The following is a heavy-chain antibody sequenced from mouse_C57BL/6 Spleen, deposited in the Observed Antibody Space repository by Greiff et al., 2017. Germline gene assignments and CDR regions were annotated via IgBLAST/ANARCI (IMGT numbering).Heavy chain of an antibody. CDR1: GYSITSGYY. CDR3: ARDAYYYGSSYDAMDY. Sequence: EVHLVESGPGLVKPSQSLSLTCSVTGYSITSGYYWNWIRQFPGNKLEWMGYISYDGSNNYNPSLKNRISITRDTSKNQFFLKLNSVTTEDTATYYCARDAYYYGSSYDAMDYWGQGTSVTVSS. J-gene: IGHJ4*01. V-gene: IGHV3-6*01. CDR2: ISYDGSN. D-gene: IGHD1-1*01.